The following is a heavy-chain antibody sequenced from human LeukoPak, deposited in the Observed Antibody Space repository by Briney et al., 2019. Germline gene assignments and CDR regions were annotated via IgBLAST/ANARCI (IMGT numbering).Heavy chain of an antibody. CDR1: GFTFSIYA. CDR2: ISYDGSHK. CDR3: ARDLVVVVAACEWYYYYGMAV. V-gene: IGHV3-30*04. D-gene: IGHD2-15*01. J-gene: IGHJ6*02. Sequence: GGSLRLSCVASGFTFSIYAMHRVRPAPGKGLGRVAVISYDGSHKYYADYVKGRFTISRDNPKNTLYLQMNRLRAEDTAVYSCARDLVVVVAACEWYYYYGMAVGGQGTTVTVSS.